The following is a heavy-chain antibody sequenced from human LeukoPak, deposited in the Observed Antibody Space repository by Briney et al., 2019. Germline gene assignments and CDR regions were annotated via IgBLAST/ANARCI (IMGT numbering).Heavy chain of an antibody. J-gene: IGHJ4*02. CDR3: AKWGDYDVLTGYYVPDY. V-gene: IGHV3-23*01. CDR2: ILGSGGST. CDR1: GFTFSNYA. Sequence: PGASLRLSCAASGFTFSNYAMSWVRQAPGKRLEWVSAILGSGGSTYYADSVKGRFTVSRDNSKSTLYLQMNSLRAEDTALYYCAKWGDYDVLTGYYVPDYWGQGTLVTVSS. D-gene: IGHD3-9*01.